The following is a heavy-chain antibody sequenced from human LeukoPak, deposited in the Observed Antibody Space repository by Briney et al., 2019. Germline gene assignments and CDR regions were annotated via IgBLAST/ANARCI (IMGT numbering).Heavy chain of an antibody. CDR1: GGTFTNYD. Sequence: GASVKVSCKACGGTFTNYDISSLRQSPGQGLEWMGRIIPIFGTANYAQKFQGRVTITADKSTSTAYKQLSSLRAEETAVYYCARVSTYDSDRSAEGYFDYWGQGTLVSVSS. J-gene: IGHJ4*02. CDR3: ARVSTYDSDRSAEGYFDY. D-gene: IGHD3-22*01. CDR2: IIPIFGTA. V-gene: IGHV1-69*06.